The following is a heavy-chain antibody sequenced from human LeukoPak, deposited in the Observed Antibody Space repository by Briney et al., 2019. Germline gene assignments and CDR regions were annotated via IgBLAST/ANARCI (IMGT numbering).Heavy chain of an antibody. V-gene: IGHV1-18*01. CDR2: ISAYSGYT. D-gene: IGHD5/OR15-5a*01. J-gene: IGHJ4*02. CDR1: GYTFTNYG. CDR3: ARDAVSTTTAGGIDY. Sequence: ASVKVSCKACGYTFTNYGISWVRQAPGQGLEWMGWISAYSGYTHYAQKIQGRVTVTTEASTSTAYMELRSLTSYDTAVYYCARDAVSTTTAGGIDYWGQGTLVTVSS.